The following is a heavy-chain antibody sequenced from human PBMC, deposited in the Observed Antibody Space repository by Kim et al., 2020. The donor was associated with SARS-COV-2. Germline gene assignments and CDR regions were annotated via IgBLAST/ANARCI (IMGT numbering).Heavy chain of an antibody. J-gene: IGHJ5*02. CDR3: ARGIGAPYYDFWSGYYPPATNWFDP. CDR1: GYTFTSYY. D-gene: IGHD3-3*01. V-gene: IGHV1-46*01. CDR2: INPSGGST. Sequence: ASVKVSCKASGYTFTSYYMHWVRQAPGQGLEWMGIINPSGGSTSYAQKFQGRVTMTRDTSTSTVYMELSSLRSEDTAVYYCARGIGAPYYDFWSGYYPPATNWFDPWGQGTLFTVSS.